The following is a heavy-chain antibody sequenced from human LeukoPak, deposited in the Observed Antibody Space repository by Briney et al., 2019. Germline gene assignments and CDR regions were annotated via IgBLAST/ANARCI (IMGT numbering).Heavy chain of an antibody. V-gene: IGHV4-4*02. CDR1: GGSISSSNW. CDR2: IYHSGST. D-gene: IGHD3-10*01. CDR3: ARGFVVRGPQGDWFDP. Sequence: SETLSLTCAVSGGSISSSNWWSWVRQPPGKGLEWIGEIYHSGSTNYNPSLKSRVTISVDTSKNQFSLKLSSVTAADTAVYYCARGFVVRGPQGDWFDPWGQGTLVTVSS. J-gene: IGHJ5*02.